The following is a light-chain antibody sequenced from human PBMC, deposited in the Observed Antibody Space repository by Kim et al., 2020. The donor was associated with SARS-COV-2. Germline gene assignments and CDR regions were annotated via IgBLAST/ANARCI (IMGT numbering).Light chain of an antibody. V-gene: IGLV1-40*01. Sequence: RVTISCAGTSSNYGAGHDVHWYQQLPGTAPKLLIYGNSNRPSGVPDRFSGSESGTSASLAISGLQAEDEADYYCQSFDISLSGYVFGTGTKVTVL. CDR1: SSNYGAGHD. J-gene: IGLJ1*01. CDR2: GNS. CDR3: QSFDISLSGYV.